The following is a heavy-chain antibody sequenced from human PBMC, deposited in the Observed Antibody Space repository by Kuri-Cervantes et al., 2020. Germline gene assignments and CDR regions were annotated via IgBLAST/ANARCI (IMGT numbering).Heavy chain of an antibody. Sequence: GESLKISCAASGFTFSSYAMSWVRQAPGKGLEWVSAISGSGGSTYYADSVKGRFTISRDSAKNSLYLQVNSLRAEDTAVYYCAKRTGLGVRGVMNYWGQGTLVTVSS. CDR1: GFTFSSYA. J-gene: IGHJ4*02. D-gene: IGHD3-10*01. V-gene: IGHV3-23*01. CDR3: AKRTGLGVRGVMNY. CDR2: ISGSGGST.